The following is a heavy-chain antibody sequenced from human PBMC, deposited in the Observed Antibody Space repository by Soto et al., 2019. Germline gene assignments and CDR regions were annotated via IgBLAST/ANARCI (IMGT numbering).Heavy chain of an antibody. J-gene: IGHJ6*02. Sequence: EVQLVESGGGLVQPGGSLRLSCGASGFTFRTYWLSWVRQVPGKGLEWVANINQDGSEKNYVDSVKGRFTISRDNAKNSLHLQMSSLRAEDTALYYCARDGSTSWYSYDYHGMDVWGQGTMVTVSS. CDR2: INQDGSEK. CDR3: ARDGSTSWYSYDYHGMDV. CDR1: GFTFRTYW. V-gene: IGHV3-7*05. D-gene: IGHD5-18*01.